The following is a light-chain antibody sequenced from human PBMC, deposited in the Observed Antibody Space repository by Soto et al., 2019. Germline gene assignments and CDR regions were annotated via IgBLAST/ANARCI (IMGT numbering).Light chain of an antibody. V-gene: IGKV3-11*01. CDR3: HQRIIWPWT. CDR2: DTS. Sequence: EIVLTQSPATLSLSPGERATLSCRASQSVSSYLAWYQQKPGQAPRLLIYDTSNRATGIPARFSGSGSGTDFTLTISSREPEDFAVYYCHQRIIWPWTFGQGTKVEIK. J-gene: IGKJ1*01. CDR1: QSVSSY.